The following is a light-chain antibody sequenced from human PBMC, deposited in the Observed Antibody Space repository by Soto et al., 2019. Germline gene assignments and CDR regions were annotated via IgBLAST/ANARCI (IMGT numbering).Light chain of an antibody. CDR3: QQYNSYPLT. J-gene: IGKJ4*01. CDR2: DAS. CDR1: QSISSW. V-gene: IGKV1-5*01. Sequence: DIQMTQSPSTLSASVGDRVTITCRASQSISSWLAWYQQKPGKAPKLLIYDASSLESGVPPRFSGSGSGTEFTLPISSLQPDDFATYYCQQYNSYPLTFGGGTKVEIK.